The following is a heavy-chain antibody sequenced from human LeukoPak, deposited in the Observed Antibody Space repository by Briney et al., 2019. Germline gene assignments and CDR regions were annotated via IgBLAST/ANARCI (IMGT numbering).Heavy chain of an antibody. Sequence: GASVKVSCKASEYTCIAYYMHWVRQAPGQGLEWMGWISPNSGGTNYAQKFQGRVTMTGDTSVSTAYMELSGLTPDDTAVYYCARRTGDGAFDIWGQGTVVTVSS. CDR2: ISPNSGGT. J-gene: IGHJ3*02. D-gene: IGHD7-27*01. CDR1: EYTCIAYY. V-gene: IGHV1-2*02. CDR3: ARRTGDGAFDI.